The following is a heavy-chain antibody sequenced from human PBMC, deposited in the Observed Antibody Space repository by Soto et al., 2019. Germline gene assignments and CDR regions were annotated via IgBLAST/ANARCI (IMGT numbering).Heavy chain of an antibody. CDR2: IKSKTDGGTT. V-gene: IGHV3-15*01. Sequence: GGSLRLSCAASGFTFSNAWMSWVGQAPGKGLEWVGRIKSKTDGGTTDYAAPVKGRFTISRDDSKNKLYLQMNSLKTEDTAVYYCTTAEYNTSYYGMDVSGQGTRVNV. CDR3: TTAEYNTSYYGMDV. D-gene: IGHD6-6*01. CDR1: GFTFSNAW. J-gene: IGHJ6*02.